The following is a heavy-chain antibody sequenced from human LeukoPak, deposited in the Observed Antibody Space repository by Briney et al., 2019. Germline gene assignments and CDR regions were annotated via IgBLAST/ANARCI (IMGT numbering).Heavy chain of an antibody. CDR2: MNPNRGNT. Sequence: ASVTVSCKASVYTFTRYDINWLRQATGPGLEWVGWMNPNRGNTGYVQKFQGRVTMTRNTSISTAYMDLSSLGSEDTAVYYCARGSADYWGQGTLVTVSS. CDR1: VYTFTRYD. V-gene: IGHV1-8*01. J-gene: IGHJ4*02. CDR3: ARGSADY.